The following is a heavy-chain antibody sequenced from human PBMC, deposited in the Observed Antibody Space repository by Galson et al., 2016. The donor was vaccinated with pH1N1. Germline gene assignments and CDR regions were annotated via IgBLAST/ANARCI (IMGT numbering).Heavy chain of an antibody. D-gene: IGHD4-17*01. CDR2: ISYDGSNK. CDR1: GFTFSSYA. J-gene: IGHJ2*01. V-gene: IGHV3-30-3*01. Sequence: SLRLSCAASGFTFSSYAIHWVRQAPGKGLEWVAIISYDGSNKYYADSVKGRFTISRDNSKNTLYLQMNSLRAEDTAVYYCAKGDYGDYVGYFDLWGRGTLVTVSS. CDR3: AKGDYGDYVGYFDL.